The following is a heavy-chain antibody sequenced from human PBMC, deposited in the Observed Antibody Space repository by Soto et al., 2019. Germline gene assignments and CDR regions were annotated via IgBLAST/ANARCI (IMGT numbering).Heavy chain of an antibody. D-gene: IGHD3-10*01. CDR3: ARVGDYYGSGSYHYFDY. CDR1: GFTFSSYW. V-gene: IGHV3-7*01. Sequence: EVQLVESGGGLVQPGGSLRLSCAASGFTFSSYWMSWVRQSPGKGLEWVANIKQDGSEKYYVDSVKGRFTISRDNATNSLDLQMNSLRAEDTAVYYCARVGDYYGSGSYHYFDYWGQGTLVTVSS. J-gene: IGHJ4*02. CDR2: IKQDGSEK.